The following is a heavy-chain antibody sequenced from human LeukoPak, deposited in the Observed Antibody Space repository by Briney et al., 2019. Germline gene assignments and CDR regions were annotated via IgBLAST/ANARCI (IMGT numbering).Heavy chain of an antibody. Sequence: ASVKVSCKASGYTFTSYYMHWVRQAPGQGLEWMGIINPSGGSTSYAQKFQGRVTMTRDTSTSTVYMELSSLRSEDTAVYYCAKVTHSPNYYYYYMDVWGKGTTVTVSS. V-gene: IGHV1-46*01. CDR3: AKVTHSPNYYYYYMDV. CDR1: GYTFTSYY. CDR2: INPSGGST. J-gene: IGHJ6*03. D-gene: IGHD1-14*01.